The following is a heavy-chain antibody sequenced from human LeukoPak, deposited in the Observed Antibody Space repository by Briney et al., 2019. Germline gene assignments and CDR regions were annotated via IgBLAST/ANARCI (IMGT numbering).Heavy chain of an antibody. D-gene: IGHD2-15*01. CDR3: AKGRIGYCSGGSCFPFDY. Sequence: GGSLRLSCAGSGFSFSSYGMHWVRQAPGKGLEWMAFIRSDGSNKYYADSVKGRFTISRDNSKNTLYLQMNSLRAEDTAVYYCAKGRIGYCSGGSCFPFDYWGQGTLVTVSS. J-gene: IGHJ4*02. CDR1: GFSFSSYG. CDR2: IRSDGSNK. V-gene: IGHV3-30*02.